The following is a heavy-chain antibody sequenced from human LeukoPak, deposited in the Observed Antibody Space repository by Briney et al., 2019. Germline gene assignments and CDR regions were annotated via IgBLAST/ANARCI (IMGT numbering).Heavy chain of an antibody. CDR1: GFTFSSYE. Sequence: GGSLRLSCAASGFTFSSYEMNWVRQAPGKGLEWVSGISASGDSPYYADSVKGRFTISRDNSKNTLYLQMNSLRAEDTAVYYCAKVYNWNYQLSDYWGQGTLVTVSS. D-gene: IGHD1-1*01. J-gene: IGHJ4*02. CDR2: ISASGDSP. V-gene: IGHV3-23*01. CDR3: AKVYNWNYQLSDY.